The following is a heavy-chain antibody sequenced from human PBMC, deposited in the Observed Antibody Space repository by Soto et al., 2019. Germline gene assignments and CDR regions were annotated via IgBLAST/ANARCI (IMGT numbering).Heavy chain of an antibody. CDR2: ISSSSSNI. CDR3: ARDCSLGNRWCRWFDP. Sequence: EVQLVESGGGLVQPGGSLRLSCAASGFTLSSYAMNWLRQAPGKGLEWVSYISSSSSNIQYAGSVKGRFTISRVNAKNSLYLQMNSLRDEDTAVYYCARDCSLGNRWCRWFDPWGQGTLVTVSS. D-gene: IGHD2-8*02. V-gene: IGHV3-48*02. CDR1: GFTLSSYA. J-gene: IGHJ5*02.